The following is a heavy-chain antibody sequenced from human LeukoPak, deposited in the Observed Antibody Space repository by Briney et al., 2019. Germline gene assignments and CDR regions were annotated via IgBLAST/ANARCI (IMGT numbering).Heavy chain of an antibody. D-gene: IGHD4-17*01. Sequence: GESLKIPCKGFGYRFTSYWIGWVRQMPGKGLEWMGIIYPGDSDTRNSPSFQGQGIISADKSISTAYLQWSSLKASDTAMYYCARVDGDYYFDYWGQGTLVTVSS. CDR2: IYPGDSDT. J-gene: IGHJ4*02. CDR3: ARVDGDYYFDY. CDR1: GYRFTSYW. V-gene: IGHV5-51*01.